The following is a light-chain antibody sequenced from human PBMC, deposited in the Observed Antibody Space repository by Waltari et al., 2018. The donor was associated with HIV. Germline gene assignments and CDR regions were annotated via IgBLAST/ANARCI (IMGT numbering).Light chain of an antibody. V-gene: IGKV1-39*01. CDR3: QQSYRVPLT. CDR2: GSS. J-gene: IGKJ3*01. CDR1: ECISFH. Sequence: DIDMTHSPSSLSASVGDGVTITCRASECISFHVNWYEQKKGRAPSLLIYGSSNLHDRVPSRFSGSGFGEEFTLTISSLQPEDFATYYCQQSYRVPLTFGAGTKLDV.